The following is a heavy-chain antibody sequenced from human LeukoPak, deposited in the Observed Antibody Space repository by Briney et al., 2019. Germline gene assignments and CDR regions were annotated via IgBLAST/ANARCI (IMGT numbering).Heavy chain of an antibody. V-gene: IGHV3-23*01. Sequence: GGSLRLSCTASGFTFSAFAMVWVCQAPGKGPEWIAAIRGGGAGAFYAGSVMGRFTISKDNSRDMLFLQMNDLRAEDTAVYYCARDPNGDYVGAFDMWGPGTIVTVSS. CDR1: GFTFSAFA. CDR2: IRGGGAGA. D-gene: IGHD4-17*01. CDR3: ARDPNGDYVGAFDM. J-gene: IGHJ3*02.